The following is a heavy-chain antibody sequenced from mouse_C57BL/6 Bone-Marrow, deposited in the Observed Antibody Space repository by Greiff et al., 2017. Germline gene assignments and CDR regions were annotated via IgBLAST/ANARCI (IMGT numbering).Heavy chain of an antibody. CDR2: IHPNSGST. D-gene: IGHD1-1*01. J-gene: IGHJ3*01. CDR1: GYTFTSYW. Sequence: QVQLQQPGAELVKPGASVKLSCKASGYTFTSYWIHWVKQRPGQGLEWIGMIHPNSGSTNYNEKFKSKATLTVDKSSSTAYMQLSSLTSEDSAVYYCADYYGTWFAYWGQGTLVTVSA. CDR3: ADYYGTWFAY. V-gene: IGHV1-64*01.